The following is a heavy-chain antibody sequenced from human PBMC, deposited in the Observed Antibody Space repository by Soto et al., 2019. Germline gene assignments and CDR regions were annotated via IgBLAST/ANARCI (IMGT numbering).Heavy chain of an antibody. J-gene: IGHJ6*02. V-gene: IGHV3-30*18. CDR3: AKDITPTGTIYYYYGMDV. Sequence: PGGSLRLSCQASGFNFDNYGMHWVRQAPGKGLEWVAVITYDGSFQYYADSVKGRFTISRDNSKNTLYLQMNSLRAEDTAVYYCAKDITPTGTIYYYYGMDVWGQGTTVTVSS. CDR1: GFNFDNYG. CDR2: ITYDGSFQ. D-gene: IGHD1-1*01.